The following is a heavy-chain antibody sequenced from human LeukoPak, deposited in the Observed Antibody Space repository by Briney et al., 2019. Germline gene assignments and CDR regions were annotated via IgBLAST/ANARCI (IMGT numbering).Heavy chain of an antibody. J-gene: IGHJ4*02. V-gene: IGHV3-30-3*01. CDR3: ARGQDTGYTSTWIDY. Sequence: GGSLRLSCAASGFTFSSYAMHWVRQAPGKGLEWVAVISYDGSNKYYADSVKGRFIISRDNSKNVMYLQMNSLRAQDTAIYYCARGQDTGYTSTWIDYWGRGTQVTVSS. CDR2: ISYDGSNK. CDR1: GFTFSSYA. D-gene: IGHD6-13*01.